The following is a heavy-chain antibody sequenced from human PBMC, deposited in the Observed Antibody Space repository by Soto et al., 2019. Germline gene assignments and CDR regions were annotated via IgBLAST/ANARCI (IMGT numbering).Heavy chain of an antibody. V-gene: IGHV5-51*01. CDR3: ARWARGSYCPSYHDNGMDV. Sequence: GVSLKISCQGSGYSFTSYWIGSARQMPGKGLEWMGTIYPGDSDTRYSRSFQGQVTISADKSISTAYLQWSSLKASDTAMYYCARWARGSYCPSYHDNGMDVWGQATTVTVSS. J-gene: IGHJ6*02. CDR1: GYSFTSYW. CDR2: IYPGDSDT. D-gene: IGHD3-10*01.